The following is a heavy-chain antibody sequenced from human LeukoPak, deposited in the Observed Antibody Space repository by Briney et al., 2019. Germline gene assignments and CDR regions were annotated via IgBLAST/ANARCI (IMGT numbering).Heavy chain of an antibody. CDR2: ISGSGGST. CDR3: AKHRGYGNCFDY. Sequence: PGGSLRLSCAASGFTFSSYAMSWVRQAPGKGLEWGSAISGSGGSTYYADSVKGRFTISRDNPKNTLYLKMNSLRAEDTAVYYCAKHRGYGNCFDYWGQGTLVTVSS. CDR1: GFTFSSYA. D-gene: IGHD5-18*01. V-gene: IGHV3-23*01. J-gene: IGHJ4*02.